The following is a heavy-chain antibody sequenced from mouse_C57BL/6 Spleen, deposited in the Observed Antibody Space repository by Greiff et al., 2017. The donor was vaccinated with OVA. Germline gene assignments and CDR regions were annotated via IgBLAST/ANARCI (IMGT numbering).Heavy chain of an antibody. CDR2: ISDGGSYT. CDR1: GFTFSSYA. J-gene: IGHJ2*01. Sequence: DVKLVESGGGLVKPGGSLKLSCAASGFTFSSYAMSWVRQTPEQRLEWVATISDGGSYTYYPDNVKGRFTISRDNAKNNLYLQMSHLKSEDTAMYYCARDYEYYFDYWGQGTTLTVSS. CDR3: ARDYEYYFDY. D-gene: IGHD1-1*01. V-gene: IGHV5-4*01.